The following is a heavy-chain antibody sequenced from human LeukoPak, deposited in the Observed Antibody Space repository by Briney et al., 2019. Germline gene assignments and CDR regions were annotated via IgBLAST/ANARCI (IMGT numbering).Heavy chain of an antibody. CDR3: ARSGRDGSGYYLRYFDY. Sequence: SETLSLTCSVSRYSIRSDYYWGWIRQPPGKGLEWIASIYHSGYTYYNASLKSRVTLSVDTSKNQFPLNLRSVTAPDTAVYYCARSGRDGSGYYLRYFDYWGQGSLVIVSS. D-gene: IGHD3-22*01. V-gene: IGHV4-38-2*02. CDR1: RYSIRSDYY. CDR2: IYHSGYT. J-gene: IGHJ4*02.